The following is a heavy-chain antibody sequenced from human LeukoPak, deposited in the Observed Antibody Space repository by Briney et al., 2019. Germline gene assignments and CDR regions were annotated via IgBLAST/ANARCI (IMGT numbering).Heavy chain of an antibody. CDR2: ISYDGSNK. J-gene: IGHJ6*02. CDR1: GFTFSSYG. V-gene: IGHV3-33*01. CDR3: ARVDSDYGGYYYGMDV. Sequence: PGGSLRLSCAASGFTFSSYGMHWVRQAPGKGLEWVAVISYDGSNKYYADSVKGRFTISRDNSKNTLYLQMNSLRAEDTAVYYCARVDSDYGGYYYGMDVWGQGTTVTVSS. D-gene: IGHD4-23*01.